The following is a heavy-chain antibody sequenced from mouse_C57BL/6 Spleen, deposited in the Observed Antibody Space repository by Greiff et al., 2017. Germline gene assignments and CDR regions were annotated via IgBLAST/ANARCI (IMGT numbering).Heavy chain of an antibody. CDR1: GYAFSSSW. D-gene: IGHD2-3*01. CDR3: AREGDGYSYAIDY. Sequence: KQSGPELVKPGASVKISCKASGYAFSSSWMNWVKQRPGKGLEWIGRSYPGDGDTNYNGKFKGKATLTADKSSSTAYMQLSSLTSEDSAVYFCAREGDGYSYAIDYWGQGTSVTVSS. V-gene: IGHV1-82*01. CDR2: SYPGDGDT. J-gene: IGHJ4*01.